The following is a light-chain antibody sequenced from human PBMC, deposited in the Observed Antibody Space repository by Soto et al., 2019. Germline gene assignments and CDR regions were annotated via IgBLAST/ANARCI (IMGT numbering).Light chain of an antibody. V-gene: IGLV2-8*01. CDR1: SSDVGGYNY. CDR2: EVS. CDR3: SSYAGSNNLV. J-gene: IGLJ3*02. Sequence: QSALTQPPSASGSPGQSVTISCTGTSSDVGGYNYVSWYQHHPGKAPKLMIYEVSKRPSGVPDRSSGSKSGNTASLTVSGLQAEDEADYYCSSYAGSNNLVFGGGTKLTVL.